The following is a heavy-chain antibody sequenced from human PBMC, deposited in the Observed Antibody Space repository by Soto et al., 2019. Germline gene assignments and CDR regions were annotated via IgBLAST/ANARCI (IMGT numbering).Heavy chain of an antibody. D-gene: IGHD6-19*01. J-gene: IGHJ6*02. CDR3: ARVYSSGWYINYYYYYYGMDV. Sequence: ASVKVSCKASGYTFTSYGISWVRQAPGQGLEWMGWISAYNGNTNYAQKLQGRVTMTTDTSTSTAYMELRSLRSDDTAVYYCARVYSSGWYINYYYYYYGMDVWGQGTTVTVSS. CDR1: GYTFTSYG. V-gene: IGHV1-18*01. CDR2: ISAYNGNT.